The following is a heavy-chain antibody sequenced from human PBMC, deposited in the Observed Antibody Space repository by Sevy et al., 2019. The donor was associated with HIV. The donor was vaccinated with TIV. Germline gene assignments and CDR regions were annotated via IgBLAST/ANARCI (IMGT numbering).Heavy chain of an antibody. CDR2: IYYSGST. D-gene: IGHD4-17*01. CDR1: VGSVSRSTYY. J-gene: IGHJ4*02. CDR3: ARHSSMTTVTMNY. V-gene: IGHV4-39*01. Sequence: SETLSLTCTVSVGSVSRSTYYWGWIRQPPGKGLEWIGSIYYSGSTYYNPSLKSRVTISVDTSKNQFSLKLSSVTAADTAVYYCARHSSMTTVTMNYWGQGTLVTVSS.